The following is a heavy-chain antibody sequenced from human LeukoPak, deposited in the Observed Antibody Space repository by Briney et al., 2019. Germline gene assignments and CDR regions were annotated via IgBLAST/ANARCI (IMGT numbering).Heavy chain of an antibody. Sequence: GGSLRLSCAASGFTFSSYAMSWVRQAPGKGLEWVSAISGSGGSTYYADSVKGRFTISRDNSKNTLYLQMNSLRAEDTAVYCCAKAMVRGDFYYGMDVWGQGTTVTVSS. CDR2: ISGSGGST. V-gene: IGHV3-23*01. CDR3: AKAMVRGDFYYGMDV. J-gene: IGHJ6*02. D-gene: IGHD3-10*01. CDR1: GFTFSSYA.